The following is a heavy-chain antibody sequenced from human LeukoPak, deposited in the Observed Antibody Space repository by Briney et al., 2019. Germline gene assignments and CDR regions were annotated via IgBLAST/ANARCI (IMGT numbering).Heavy chain of an antibody. CDR3: ARAKQSGGLDY. V-gene: IGHV4-61*02. D-gene: IGHD6-25*01. Sequence: SQTLSLTCTVSGGSISSGSYYWSWIRQPAGKGLEWIGRIYTSGSTNYNPSLKSRVTISVDTSKNQFSLKLSSVTAADTAVYYCARAKQSGGLDYWGQGTLVTVSS. J-gene: IGHJ4*02. CDR1: GGSISSGSYY. CDR2: IYTSGST.